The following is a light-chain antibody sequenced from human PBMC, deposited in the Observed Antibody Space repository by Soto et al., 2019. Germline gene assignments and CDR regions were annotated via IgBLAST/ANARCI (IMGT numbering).Light chain of an antibody. CDR3: QQYEKWFHT. CDR2: AAS. CDR1: ESLSGN. Sequence: EVVMTQSPATLSASPGERATLSCRASESLSGNLAWYQQKPGQAPRLLIYAASTMATGIPPRFSGSGYGTEFTLTISGLQSEDFGVYYCQQYEKWFHTFGQGTRLDIK. J-gene: IGKJ5*01. V-gene: IGKV3-15*01.